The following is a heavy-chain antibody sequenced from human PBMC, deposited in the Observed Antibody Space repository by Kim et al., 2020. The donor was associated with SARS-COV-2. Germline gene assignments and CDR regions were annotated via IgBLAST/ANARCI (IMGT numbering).Heavy chain of an antibody. Sequence: ASVKVSCKASGYTFTSYYMHWVRQAPGQGLEWMGIINPSGGSTSYAQKFQGRVTMTRDTSTSTVYMELSSLRSEDTAVYYCARDKGCSSTSCYWRGGAGTTQYDYWGQGTLVTVSS. CDR3: ARDKGCSSTSCYWRGGAGTTQYDY. J-gene: IGHJ4*02. CDR1: GYTFTSYY. CDR2: INPSGGST. V-gene: IGHV1-46*01. D-gene: IGHD2-2*01.